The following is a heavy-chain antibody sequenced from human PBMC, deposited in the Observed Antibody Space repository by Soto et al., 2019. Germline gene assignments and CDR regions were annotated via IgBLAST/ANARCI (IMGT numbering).Heavy chain of an antibody. CDR3: ARGGVPAATDAFDI. CDR2: IWYDGSNK. J-gene: IGHJ3*02. Sequence: PGGSLRLSCAASGFTFSSYGMHWVRQAPGKGLEWVAVIWYDGSNKYYADSVKGRFTISRDNSKNTLYLQMNSLRAEDTAVYYCARGGVPAATDAFDIWGQGTMVTVSS. D-gene: IGHD2-2*01. V-gene: IGHV3-33*01. CDR1: GFTFSSYG.